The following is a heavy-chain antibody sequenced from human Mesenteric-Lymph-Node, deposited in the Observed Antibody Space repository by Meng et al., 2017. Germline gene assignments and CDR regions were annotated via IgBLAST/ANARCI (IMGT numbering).Heavy chain of an antibody. V-gene: IGHV4-61*01. D-gene: IGHD1-1*01. CDR2: IYYSGHT. CDR3: ARETGGTASYDY. CDR1: GGSVSSGSYY. J-gene: IGHJ4*02. Sequence: QVQLRESGPGLVRPSETLPLTCTVSGGSVSSGSYYWSWIRQPPGKGLELIGYIYYSGHTNYNPALKSRVTISADTSKNQFSLKLTSVTAADTAVYYCARETGGTASYDYWGQGTLVTVSS.